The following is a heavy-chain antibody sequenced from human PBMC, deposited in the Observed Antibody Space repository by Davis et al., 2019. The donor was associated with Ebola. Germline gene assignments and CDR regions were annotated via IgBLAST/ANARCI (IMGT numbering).Heavy chain of an antibody. D-gene: IGHD5-24*01. Sequence: GESLKISCAASGFSLSDSTIHWVRQASGKGLEWVGRIRSKPKGYATAYAASVKGRFTISRDDSENTSYLQMNSLRAEDTAIYYCAKDSRGYNEPVDYWGQGTLVTVSS. V-gene: IGHV3-73*01. CDR1: GFSLSDST. CDR3: AKDSRGYNEPVDY. CDR2: IRSKPKGYAT. J-gene: IGHJ4*02.